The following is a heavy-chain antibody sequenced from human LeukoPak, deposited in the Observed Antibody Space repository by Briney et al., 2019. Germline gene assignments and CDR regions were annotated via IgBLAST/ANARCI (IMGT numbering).Heavy chain of an antibody. CDR3: ATLNMGYCSNTSCYNAYYFDY. CDR2: FDPEDGET. J-gene: IGHJ4*02. Sequence: GASVKVSCKVSGYTLTELSMHWVRQAPGKGLEWMGGFDPEDGETIYAQKFQGRVTMTEDTSTDTAYMELSRLRSEDTAVYYCATLNMGYCSNTSCYNAYYFDYWGQGTLVTVSS. V-gene: IGHV1-24*01. CDR1: GYTLTELS. D-gene: IGHD2-2*02.